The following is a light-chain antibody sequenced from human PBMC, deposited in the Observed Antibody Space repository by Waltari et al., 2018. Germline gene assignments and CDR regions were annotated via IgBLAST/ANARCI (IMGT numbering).Light chain of an antibody. CDR2: GAS. J-gene: IGKJ4*01. CDR1: QTVRTTY. V-gene: IGKV3-20*01. Sequence: IASTQSPGTLSLSPGERATLSCSASQTVRTTYLTCYQQKPGQAPTLLIYGASSRATGIPDRFSGSGSGTDFSLTISSLEPGDFAVYYCQQYDISPRTLGGGTKVEIK. CDR3: QQYDISPRT.